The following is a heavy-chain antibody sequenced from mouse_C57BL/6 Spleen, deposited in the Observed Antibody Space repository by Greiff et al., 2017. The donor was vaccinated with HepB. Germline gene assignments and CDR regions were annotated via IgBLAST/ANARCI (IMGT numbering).Heavy chain of an antibody. CDR1: GYTFTDYE. Sequence: VKLMASGAELVRPGASVTLSCKASGYTFTDYEMHWVKQTPVHGLEWIGAIDPETGGTAYNQKFKGKAILTADKSSSTAYMELRSLTSEDSAVYYCTRPGEYYGSSYGYFDYWGQGTTLTVSS. D-gene: IGHD1-1*01. CDR2: IDPETGGT. CDR3: TRPGEYYGSSYGYFDY. J-gene: IGHJ2*01. V-gene: IGHV1-15*01.